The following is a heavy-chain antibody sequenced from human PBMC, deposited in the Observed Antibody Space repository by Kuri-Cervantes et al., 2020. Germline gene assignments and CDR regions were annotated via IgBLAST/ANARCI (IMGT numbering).Heavy chain of an antibody. Sequence: GSLRLSCTVSGGSISSSSYYWSWIRQPPGKGLEWIGYIYYSGSTNYNPSLKSRVTISVDTSKNQFSLKLSSVTAADTAVYYCARNLGYFGSGSLSDWGQGTLVTVSS. CDR2: IYYSGST. CDR3: ARNLGYFGSGSLSD. D-gene: IGHD3-10*01. CDR1: GGSISSSSYY. V-gene: IGHV4-61*01. J-gene: IGHJ4*02.